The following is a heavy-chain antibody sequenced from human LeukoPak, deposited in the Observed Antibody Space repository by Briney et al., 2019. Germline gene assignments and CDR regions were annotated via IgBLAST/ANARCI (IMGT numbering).Heavy chain of an antibody. Sequence: GGSLRLSCAASGFTFSSYWMSWVRQAPGKGLEWVANIKQDGSEKYYVDSVKGRFTISRDNAKNSLYLQMNSLRAEDTAVYYCASMIYSDYFDYWGQGTLVTVSS. V-gene: IGHV3-7*01. CDR2: IKQDGSEK. CDR1: GFTFSSYW. CDR3: ASMIYSDYFDY. J-gene: IGHJ4*02. D-gene: IGHD3-22*01.